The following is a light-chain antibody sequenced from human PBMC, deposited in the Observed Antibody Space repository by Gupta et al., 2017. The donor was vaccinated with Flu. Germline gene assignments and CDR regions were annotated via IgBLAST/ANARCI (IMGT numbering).Light chain of an antibody. CDR1: QSVSSY. Sequence: EIVLTLSPATLSLSPGERATLSCRASQSVSSYLAWYQQKPGQAPRLLIYDASNRATGIPARFSGSGSGTEFTLTISSREPEDFAVYYCQQRSNWPWTFGQGTKVEIK. CDR3: QQRSNWPWT. J-gene: IGKJ1*01. CDR2: DAS. V-gene: IGKV3-11*01.